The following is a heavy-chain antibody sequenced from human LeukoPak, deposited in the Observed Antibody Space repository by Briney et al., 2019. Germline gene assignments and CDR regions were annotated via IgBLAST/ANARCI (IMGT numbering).Heavy chain of an antibody. CDR1: GFTFSSYW. CDR3: ARDGEYYYGSSGYYAIDY. Sequence: GGSLRLSCAASGFTFSSYWMNWARQAPGKGLEWVASINHNGNVNYYVDSVKGRFTMSRDNAKNSLYLQMNSLRAEDTAVYYCARDGEYYYGSSGYYAIDYWGQGTLVTVSS. CDR2: INHNGNVN. D-gene: IGHD3-22*01. J-gene: IGHJ4*02. V-gene: IGHV3-7*01.